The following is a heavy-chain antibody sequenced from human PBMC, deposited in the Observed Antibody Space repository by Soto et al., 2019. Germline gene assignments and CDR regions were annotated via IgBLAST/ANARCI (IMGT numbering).Heavy chain of an antibody. D-gene: IGHD3-16*01. J-gene: IGHJ6*02. V-gene: IGHV3-23*01. CDR1: GFTFSSYA. CDR2: ISGSGGST. Sequence: EVQLLESGGGLVQPGGSLRLSCAASGFTFSSYAMSWVRQAPGKGLEWVSAISGSGGSTYYADSVKGRFTISGDNSKNTLYLQMNSLRAEDTAVYYCAKKGGRTLYYYYYGMDVWGQGTTVTVSS. CDR3: AKKGGRTLYYYYYGMDV.